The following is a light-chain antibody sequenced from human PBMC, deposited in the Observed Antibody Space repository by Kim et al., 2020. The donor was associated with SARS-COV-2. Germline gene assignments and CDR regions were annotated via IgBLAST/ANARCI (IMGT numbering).Light chain of an antibody. J-gene: IGLJ3*02. Sequence: SDSLTCTLSSGNSGYAIAWHQQQPEKGPRYLMKVNSDGSHFEGDGIPDRFSGSSSGSERYLTISSLQSEDEADYYCQTWGTGIRVFGGGTQLTVL. V-gene: IGLV4-69*01. CDR3: QTWGTGIRV. CDR1: SGNSGYA. CDR2: VNSDGSH.